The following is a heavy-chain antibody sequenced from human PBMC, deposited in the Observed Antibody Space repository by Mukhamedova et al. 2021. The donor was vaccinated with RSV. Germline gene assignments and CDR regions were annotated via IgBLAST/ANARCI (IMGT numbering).Heavy chain of an antibody. CDR3: AKDQSSSSTYYFDY. J-gene: IGHJ4*02. V-gene: IGHV3-23*01. Sequence: VRQAPGEGLEWVSAISGSGGSTYYADSVKGRFTISRDNSKNTLYLQMNSLRAEDTAVYYCAKDQSSSSTYYFDYWGQGTLVTVS. D-gene: IGHD6-6*01. CDR2: ISGSGGST.